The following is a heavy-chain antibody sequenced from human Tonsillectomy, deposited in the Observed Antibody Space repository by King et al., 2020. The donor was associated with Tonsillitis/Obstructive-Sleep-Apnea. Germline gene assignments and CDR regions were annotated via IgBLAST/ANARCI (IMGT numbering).Heavy chain of an antibody. CDR2: ISGSGGST. D-gene: IGHD3-10*01. J-gene: IGHJ3*02. Sequence: VQLVESGGGLVQPGGSLRLSCAASGFTFSSYAMSWVRQAPGKGLEWVSGISGSGGSTYYADSVKGRFTISRDNSKNTLYVQMNSLRAEDTAVYYCAKVYTTSLIGVIIYAFDIWGQGTMFTVSS. CDR3: AKVYTTSLIGVIIYAFDI. V-gene: IGHV3-23*04. CDR1: GFTFSSYA.